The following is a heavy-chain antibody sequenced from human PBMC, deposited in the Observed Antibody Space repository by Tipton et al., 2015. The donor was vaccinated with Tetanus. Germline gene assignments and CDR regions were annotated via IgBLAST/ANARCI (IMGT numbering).Heavy chain of an antibody. J-gene: IGHJ4*02. CDR3: ARHQREGFLEWLLSSFDY. CDR2: IYYSGST. CDR1: GGSISSYF. D-gene: IGHD3-3*01. Sequence: TLSLTCTVSGGSISSYFWSWIRQPPGKGLEWIGYIYYSGSTYYNPPLKSRVTISVDTSKNQFSLKLSSVTAADTAVYYCARHQREGFLEWLLSSFDYWGQGTLVTVSS. V-gene: IGHV4-59*04.